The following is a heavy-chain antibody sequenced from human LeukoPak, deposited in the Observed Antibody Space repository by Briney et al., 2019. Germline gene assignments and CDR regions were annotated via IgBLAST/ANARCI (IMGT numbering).Heavy chain of an antibody. Sequence: SVKVSCKASGGTFSSYAISWVRQAPGQGLECMGGIIPIFGTANYAQKFQGRVTMTRDTSISTAYMELSRLRSDDTAVYYCACQTTYSSSWYGSFDYWGQGTLVTVSS. V-gene: IGHV1-69*05. CDR1: GGTFSSYA. J-gene: IGHJ4*02. CDR2: IIPIFGTA. CDR3: ACQTTYSSSWYGSFDY. D-gene: IGHD6-13*01.